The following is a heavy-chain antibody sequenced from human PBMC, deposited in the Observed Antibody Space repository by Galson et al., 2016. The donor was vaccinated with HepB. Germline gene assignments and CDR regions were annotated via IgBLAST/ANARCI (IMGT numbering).Heavy chain of an antibody. D-gene: IGHD4-17*01. V-gene: IGHV3-7*03. CDR3: TRGRTVDFGDYFDD. J-gene: IGHJ4*02. Sequence: SLRLSCAASEFTFSSYWMTWVRQAPGKGLEWVANIREDGGLKYYVDSVKGRFSISRDNAKNTLYLQMNSLRVEDTALYYCTRGRTVDFGDYFDDWGQGTLVTVSS. CDR2: IREDGGLK. CDR1: EFTFSSYW.